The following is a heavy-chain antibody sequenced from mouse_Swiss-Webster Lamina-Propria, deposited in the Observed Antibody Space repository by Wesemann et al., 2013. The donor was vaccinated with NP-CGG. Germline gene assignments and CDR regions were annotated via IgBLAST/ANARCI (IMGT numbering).Heavy chain of an antibody. CDR3: ARGRDYDGGVDYFDY. D-gene: IGHD2-4*01. J-gene: IGHJ2*01. V-gene: IGHV5-9-1*01. CDR2: ISSGGSYT. Sequence: TISSGGSYTYYPDSVKGRFTISRDNAKNTLYLQMSSLRSEDTAMYYCARGRDYDGGVDYFDYWGQGTTLTVSS.